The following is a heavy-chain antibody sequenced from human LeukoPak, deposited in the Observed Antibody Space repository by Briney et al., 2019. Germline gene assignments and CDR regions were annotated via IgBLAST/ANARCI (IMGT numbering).Heavy chain of an antibody. V-gene: IGHV4-38-2*01. D-gene: IGHD3-22*01. CDR3: ARLSAYYYALDY. Sequence: SETLSLTCAVSGYSISSGYYWGCIRQPPGKGLEWIGSVYHSGSTYYNSSLKSRVAISVDTSKNQFSLKLSSVTAADTAVYYCARLSAYYYALDYWGQGTLVTVSS. CDR2: VYHSGST. CDR1: GYSISSGYY. J-gene: IGHJ4*02.